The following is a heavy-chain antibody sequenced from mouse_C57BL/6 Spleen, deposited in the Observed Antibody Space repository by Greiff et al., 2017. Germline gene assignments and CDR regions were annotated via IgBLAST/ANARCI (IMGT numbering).Heavy chain of an antibody. CDR1: GYSITSGYY. Sequence: EVQLQESGPGLVKPSQSLSLTCSVTGYSITSGYYWNWIRQFPGNKLEWMGNISYDGSNTYNPSLKNRISITRDTSKNQFFLKLNSVTTEDTATYYWARGDGYYGWYFDVWGTGTTVTVSS. J-gene: IGHJ1*03. CDR2: ISYDGSN. V-gene: IGHV3-6*01. D-gene: IGHD2-3*01. CDR3: ARGDGYYGWYFDV.